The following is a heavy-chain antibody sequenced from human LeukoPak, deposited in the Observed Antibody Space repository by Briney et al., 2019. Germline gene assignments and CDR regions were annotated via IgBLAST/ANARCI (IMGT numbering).Heavy chain of an antibody. Sequence: GASVKVSCKASGYTFTSYYMHWVRQAPGQGLEWMGIINPSGGSTSYAQKFQGRVTMTRDTSTSTVYMELSSLRSDDTAVYYCAREDGDPYYDSSGLDYWGQGTLVTVSS. D-gene: IGHD3-22*01. CDR1: GYTFTSYY. CDR2: INPSGGST. V-gene: IGHV1-46*01. J-gene: IGHJ4*02. CDR3: AREDGDPYYDSSGLDY.